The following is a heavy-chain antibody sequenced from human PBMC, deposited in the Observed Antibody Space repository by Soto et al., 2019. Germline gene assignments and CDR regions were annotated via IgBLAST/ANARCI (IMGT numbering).Heavy chain of an antibody. J-gene: IGHJ6*02. CDR3: AIGTPPGSPYYYYYGMDV. V-gene: IGHV1-2*04. Sequence: ASVKVSCKASGYTFTGYYMHWVRQAPGQGPEWMGWINPNSGGTNYAQKFQGWVTMTRDTSISTAYMELSRLRSDDTAVYYFAIGTPPGSPYYYYYGMDVWGQGTTVTVSS. D-gene: IGHD2-2*01. CDR2: INPNSGGT. CDR1: GYTFTGYY.